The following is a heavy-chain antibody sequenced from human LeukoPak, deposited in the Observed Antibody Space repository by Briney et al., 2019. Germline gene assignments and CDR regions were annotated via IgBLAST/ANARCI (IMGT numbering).Heavy chain of an antibody. Sequence: SVKVSCKASGGTFSSYAISWVRQAPGQGLEWMGGIIPIFGTANYAQKFQGRVTITADKSTSTAYMELSSLRSEDTAVYYCARSPAYYDSSGYYQASYYFDYWGQGTLVTVSS. CDR3: ARSPAYYDSSGYYQASYYFDY. V-gene: IGHV1-69*06. D-gene: IGHD3-22*01. CDR1: GGTFSSYA. CDR2: IIPIFGTA. J-gene: IGHJ4*02.